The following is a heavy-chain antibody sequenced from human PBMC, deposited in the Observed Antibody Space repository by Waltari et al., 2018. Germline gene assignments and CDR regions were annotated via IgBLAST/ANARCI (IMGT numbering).Heavy chain of an antibody. V-gene: IGHV1-69*12. CDR3: AIETPSAYFDY. J-gene: IGHJ4*02. CDR1: GGTFSSYA. CDR2: VSPILGTA. Sequence: QVQLVQSGAEVKKPGSSVKVSCKASGGTFSSYAISWVRQAPGHGIEWMGGVSPILGTANYAQKFQGRVTITADESTSTAYMDLSSLRSEDTAVYYCAIETPSAYFDYWGQGTLVTVSS.